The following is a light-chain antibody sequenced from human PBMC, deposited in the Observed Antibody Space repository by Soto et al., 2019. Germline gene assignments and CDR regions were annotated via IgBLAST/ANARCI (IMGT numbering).Light chain of an antibody. V-gene: IGKV1-39*01. J-gene: IGKJ3*01. CDR3: QQPPYT. Sequence: DIQMTPSPSSQSAYVRYRVTITCRASQTPRTFLNWYQQKPGKAPKLLIYATSTLQSGVPSRFSGRDSGADFTLTINNLQPEDFATYYCQQPPYTFGPGTKVDI. CDR1: QTPRTF. CDR2: ATS.